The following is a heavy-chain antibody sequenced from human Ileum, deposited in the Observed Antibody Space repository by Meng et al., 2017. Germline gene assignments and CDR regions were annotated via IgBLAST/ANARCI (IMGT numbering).Heavy chain of an antibody. Sequence: AHLPEAGPALVGPSGTLSLTCVVSGVSSSSSNWWNCVRQPPGKGLEWIGENFHTGSTNSNPSLKSRVTISADKSTNQFSLNLSSVTAADTAVYYCATNKNKKIDYWGQGTLVTVSS. CDR2: NFHTGST. CDR3: ATNKNKKIDY. J-gene: IGHJ4*02. D-gene: IGHD2/OR15-2a*01. V-gene: IGHV4-4*02. CDR1: GVSSSSSNW.